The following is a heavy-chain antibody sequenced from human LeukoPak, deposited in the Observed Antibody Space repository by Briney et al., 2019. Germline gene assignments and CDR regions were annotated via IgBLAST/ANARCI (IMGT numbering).Heavy chain of an antibody. CDR1: GYIFTSYW. V-gene: IGHV5-51*01. J-gene: IGHJ5*02. D-gene: IGHD1-26*01. CDR2: IYPGDSDT. Sequence: GESLKISCKGSGYIFTSYWIGWVRQIPGKGLEMMGIIYPGDSDTRYSPSFQGQVTISADKSISTAYLQWSSLKASDTAMYYCARLGVGAKIWFDPWGQGTLVTVSS. CDR3: ARLGVGAKIWFDP.